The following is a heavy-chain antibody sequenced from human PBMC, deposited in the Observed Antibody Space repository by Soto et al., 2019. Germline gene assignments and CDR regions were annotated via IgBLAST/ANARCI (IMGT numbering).Heavy chain of an antibody. CDR3: ARGTSWQLPFDY. Sequence: QVQLQESGPGLVKPSVTLSLTCTVSSDSISSYYWSWIRQPPGKRLEWIGYISYSGSTDYNPSLKSRVTISGDTSKNQFSLTVSSVTAADTAVYYCARGTSWQLPFDYWGQGTLVTVSS. J-gene: IGHJ4*02. CDR2: ISYSGST. CDR1: SDSISSYY. D-gene: IGHD6-13*01. V-gene: IGHV4-59*01.